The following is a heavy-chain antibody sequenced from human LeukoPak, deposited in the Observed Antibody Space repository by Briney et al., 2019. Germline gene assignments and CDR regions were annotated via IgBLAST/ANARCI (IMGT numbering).Heavy chain of an antibody. D-gene: IGHD5-12*01. Sequence: SETLSLTCSVSGDSITSGDSYWTWIRQPAGRGLEWIGLIYTSGSTKYNPSLKSRITMSLDTSKNQISLQLNSVTAADTAEYYCAREYSHWGQGTLVTVSS. CDR1: GDSITSGDSY. J-gene: IGHJ4*02. CDR2: IYTSGST. CDR3: AREYSH. V-gene: IGHV4-61*02.